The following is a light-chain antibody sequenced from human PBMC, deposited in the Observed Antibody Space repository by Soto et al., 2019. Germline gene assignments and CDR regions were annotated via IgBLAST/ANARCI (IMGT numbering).Light chain of an antibody. CDR1: SSDVDDYNY. CDR2: EVN. V-gene: IGLV2-8*01. Sequence: QSALTQPPSASGSPGQSVTISCTGTSSDVDDYNYVSWYQQHPGKAPKLMIYEVNARPSGVHDGFSGAKSGNTASMTVSGLRAEDEADYYCSSSAGSNNLGVFGGGTKLTVL. J-gene: IGLJ2*01. CDR3: SSSAGSNNLGV.